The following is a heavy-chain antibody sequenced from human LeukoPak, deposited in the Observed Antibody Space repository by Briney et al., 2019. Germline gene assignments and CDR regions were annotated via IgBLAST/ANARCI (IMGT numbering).Heavy chain of an antibody. D-gene: IGHD4-17*01. V-gene: IGHV3-30*18. CDR2: IWNDGSKH. CDR1: GFTFSGYG. CDR3: AKEDYGDASRGYGVDV. J-gene: IGHJ6*02. Sequence: GRSLRLSCAASGFTFSGYGMHWVRQAPGKGLDWVAVIWNDGSKHDYADSVKGGFTISRENSKNTLYLQMSSLRVEDTAVYYCAKEDYGDASRGYGVDVWGQGTTVTVSS.